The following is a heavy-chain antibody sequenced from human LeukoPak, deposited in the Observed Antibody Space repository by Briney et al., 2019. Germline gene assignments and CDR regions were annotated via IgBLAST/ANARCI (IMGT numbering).Heavy chain of an antibody. CDR1: GGSFSDYF. J-gene: IGHJ5*02. Sequence: PSETLSLTCAVYGGSFSDYFWSWIRQPPGKGLEWIGEISHSGSTTYNPSLRSRVTISVDTSKNQFSLKLSSVTAADTAVYYCARPYSSSSTWFDPWGQGTLVTVSS. V-gene: IGHV4-34*01. D-gene: IGHD6-6*01. CDR3: ARPYSSSSTWFDP. CDR2: ISHSGST.